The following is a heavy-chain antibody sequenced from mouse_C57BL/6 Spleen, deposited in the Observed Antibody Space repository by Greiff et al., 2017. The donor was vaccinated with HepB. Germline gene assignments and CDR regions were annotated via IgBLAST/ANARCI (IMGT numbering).Heavy chain of an antibody. CDR2: ISYSGST. J-gene: IGHJ1*03. Sequence: EVQGVESGPGLAKPSQTLSLTCSVTGYSITSDYWNWIRKFPGNKLEYMGYISYSGSTYYNPSLKSRISITRDTSKNQYYLQLNSVTTEDTATYYCARSYYYGSNSYWYFDVWGTGTTVTVSS. CDR1: GYSITSDY. D-gene: IGHD1-1*01. V-gene: IGHV3-8*01. CDR3: ARSYYYGSNSYWYFDV.